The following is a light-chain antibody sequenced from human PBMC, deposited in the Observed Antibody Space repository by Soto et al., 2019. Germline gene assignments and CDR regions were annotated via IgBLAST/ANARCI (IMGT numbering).Light chain of an antibody. V-gene: IGKV1-9*01. CDR2: GAS. CDR1: QGISSY. Sequence: DIQLTQSPSFLSASVGDRVTITCRASQGISSYLAWYQQKPGKAPKLLIYGASTLQSGVPSRFSGSGSGTGFTLPIISLPPEDFATYYCHQLNSFPLTFRPGTKVDIK. CDR3: HQLNSFPLT. J-gene: IGKJ3*01.